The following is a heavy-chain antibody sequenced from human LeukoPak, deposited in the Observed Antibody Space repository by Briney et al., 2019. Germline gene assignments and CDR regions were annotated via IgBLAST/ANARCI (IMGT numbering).Heavy chain of an antibody. J-gene: IGHJ4*02. CDR2: IRRKVKSYAP. Sequence: GGSLRLSCTASGFTFSGSAMHWVRQASGKGLEWVGRIRRKVKSYAPVYAASVKGRFTISRDDSKNTAYLQMNSLKTEDTAVYYCTSGLSVRRSNNTPVDYWGQGTLVTVSS. D-gene: IGHD1-1*01. V-gene: IGHV3-73*01. CDR1: GFTFSGSA. CDR3: TSGLSVRRSNNTPVDY.